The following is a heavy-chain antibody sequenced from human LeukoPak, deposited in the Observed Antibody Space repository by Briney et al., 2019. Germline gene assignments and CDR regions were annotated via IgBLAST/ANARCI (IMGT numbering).Heavy chain of an antibody. CDR2: ISSNGGST. D-gene: IGHD6-19*01. V-gene: IGHV3-64*01. J-gene: IGHJ4*02. CDR1: GFTFSSYA. Sequence: GGSLRLSCAASGFTFSSYAMHWVRQAPGKGLEYVSAISSNGGSTYYANSVKGRFTISRDNSKNTLYLQMGSLRAEDMAVYYCARENLLSVSGWYTFDYWGQGTLVTVSS. CDR3: ARENLLSVSGWYTFDY.